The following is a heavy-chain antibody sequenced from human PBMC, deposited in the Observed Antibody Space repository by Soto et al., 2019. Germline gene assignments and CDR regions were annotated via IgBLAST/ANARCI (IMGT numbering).Heavy chain of an antibody. CDR1: GGSVSSSGSHY. D-gene: IGHD3-10*01. V-gene: IGHV4-39*07. Sequence: SETLSLTCTVSGGSVSSSGSHYWGWIRQPPGQGLEWIGSMYPSGSTYSNPSLKSRVIISVDTSKNQFSLKLNSVTAEDTAVYYCAKDVYYYGSVTRGYFDYWGQGTLVTVSS. J-gene: IGHJ4*02. CDR3: AKDVYYYGSVTRGYFDY. CDR2: MYPSGST.